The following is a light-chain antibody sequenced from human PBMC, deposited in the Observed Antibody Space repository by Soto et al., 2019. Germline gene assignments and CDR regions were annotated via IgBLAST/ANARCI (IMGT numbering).Light chain of an antibody. CDR1: QDISNY. V-gene: IGKV1-33*01. Sequence: DIQMTQSPSSLSASVGDRVTITCQASQDISNYLNWYQQKPGKAHKLLIYDASNLETGVPSRFSGSESRTDFTFPISSLQPEDIATYYCQQYDNLPSITFGQGTRLEMK. J-gene: IGKJ5*01. CDR2: DAS. CDR3: QQYDNLPSIT.